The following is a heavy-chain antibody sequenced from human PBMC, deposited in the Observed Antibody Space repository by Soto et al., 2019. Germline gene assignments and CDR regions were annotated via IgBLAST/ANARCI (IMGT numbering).Heavy chain of an antibody. CDR2: VTHDGTER. Sequence: QVQLVASGGGVVQPGRSLSLSCAASGFTLSGHGLHWVRQAPGKGLEWVAVVTHDGTERHYPDSVKGRFTITRDISKNTFYPQKNSPRVEDQAMYFWAREKNSGEYRTVEYRGQGTLVTVSS. D-gene: IGHD3-10*01. CDR1: GFTLSGHG. CDR3: AREKNSGEYRTVEY. J-gene: IGHJ4*02. V-gene: IGHV3-30*03.